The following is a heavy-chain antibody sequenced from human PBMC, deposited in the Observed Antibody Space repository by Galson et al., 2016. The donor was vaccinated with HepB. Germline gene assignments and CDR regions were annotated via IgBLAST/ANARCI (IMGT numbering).Heavy chain of an antibody. V-gene: IGHV1-69*13. Sequence: SVKVSCQASEATLTTYAISWVRQAPGQGLEWMGGIIPSTGTPNHAQKFQDRVTITADESTNTVYMELNSLRSDDTATYYCARGRLRPRPVVEFDYWGQGTLVIVSS. CDR2: IIPSTGTP. J-gene: IGHJ4*02. CDR3: ARGRLRPRPVVEFDY. CDR1: EATLTTYA. D-gene: IGHD2-21*02.